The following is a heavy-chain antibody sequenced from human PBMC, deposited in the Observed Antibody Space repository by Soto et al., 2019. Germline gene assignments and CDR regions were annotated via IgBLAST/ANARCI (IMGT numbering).Heavy chain of an antibody. Sequence: GASVKVSCKASGYTFTSYGISWVRQAPGQGLEWMGWISAYNGNTNYAQKLQGRVTMTTDTSTSTAYMELRSLRSDDTAVYYCARDTSPLFYDSSGLNWFDPWGQGTLVTSPQ. V-gene: IGHV1-18*01. CDR3: ARDTSPLFYDSSGLNWFDP. J-gene: IGHJ5*02. CDR1: GYTFTSYG. CDR2: ISAYNGNT. D-gene: IGHD3-22*01.